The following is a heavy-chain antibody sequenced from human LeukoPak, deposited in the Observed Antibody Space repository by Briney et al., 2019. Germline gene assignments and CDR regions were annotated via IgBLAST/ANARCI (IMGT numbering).Heavy chain of an antibody. J-gene: IGHJ4*02. CDR1: GGSISSYY. CDR2: IYYSGST. D-gene: IGHD6-13*01. Sequence: PSETLSLTCTVSGGSISSYYWSWIRQPPGKGLEWIGYIYYSGSTNYNPSLKSRVTISVDTSKNQFSLKLSSVTAADTAVYYCARGIAAQKMRRSYYFDYWGQGTLVTVSS. V-gene: IGHV4-59*12. CDR3: ARGIAAQKMRRSYYFDY.